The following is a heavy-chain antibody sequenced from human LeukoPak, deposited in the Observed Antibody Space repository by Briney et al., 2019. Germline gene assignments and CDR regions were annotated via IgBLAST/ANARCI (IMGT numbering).Heavy chain of an antibody. Sequence: GESLKTSCKCSDCRFDSYWIVWVRQMPGKGLEWMGIIYPGDSDTRYSPSFQGQVTISADKSISTAYLQWSSLKASDTAMYYCAAAYYHDSSGYLEGAFDIWGQGTMVTVSS. CDR2: IYPGDSDT. CDR3: AAAYYHDSSGYLEGAFDI. CDR1: DCRFDSYW. V-gene: IGHV5-51*01. J-gene: IGHJ3*02. D-gene: IGHD3-22*01.